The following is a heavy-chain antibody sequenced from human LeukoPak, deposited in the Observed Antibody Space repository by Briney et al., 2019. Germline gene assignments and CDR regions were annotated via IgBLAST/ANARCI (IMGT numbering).Heavy chain of an antibody. D-gene: IGHD3-9*01. CDR1: GYTFTRYG. CDR2: ISAYNGHT. Sequence: ASMKVSCKASGYTFTRYGVSWVRQAPGQGLECMGWISAYNGHTNYAQKFQGRVTMTTDTSTSTASMELRSLRSDDTAVYYCARDRGDILSGLYMDVWGKGTTVTVSS. CDR3: ARDRGDILSGLYMDV. V-gene: IGHV1-18*01. J-gene: IGHJ6*03.